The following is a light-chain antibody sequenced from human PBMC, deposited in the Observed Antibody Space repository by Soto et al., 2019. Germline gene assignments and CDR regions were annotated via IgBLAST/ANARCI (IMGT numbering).Light chain of an antibody. J-gene: IGKJ3*01. CDR2: GAS. CDR1: QSVSSN. Sequence: EIVMTQSPATLSVSPGERATLSCRASQSVSSNLAWYQQKPGQAPRLLIYGASTRATGIPARFSGSGSGTEFNLTISSLQSEDFAVYYCQQYNNLPFTFGPGTKVDIK. CDR3: QQYNNLPFT. V-gene: IGKV3-15*01.